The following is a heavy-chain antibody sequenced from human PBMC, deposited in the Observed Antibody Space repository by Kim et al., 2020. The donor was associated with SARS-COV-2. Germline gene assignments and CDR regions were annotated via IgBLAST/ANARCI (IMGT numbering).Heavy chain of an antibody. CDR3: ARDPVVGGFLMPHDR. V-gene: IGHV4-61*02. CDR1: GGFISSPNYY. CDR2: IYSSGTP. J-gene: IGHJ5*02. Sequence: SETLSLTCSLSGGFISSPNYYWSWIRQPAGKELEWIGRIYSSGTPNYNPSFSNRVTISIDRAKNQFSLKLTSVSAADTATYYCARDPVVGGFLMPHDRWGQGILVTVSS. D-gene: IGHD1-26*01.